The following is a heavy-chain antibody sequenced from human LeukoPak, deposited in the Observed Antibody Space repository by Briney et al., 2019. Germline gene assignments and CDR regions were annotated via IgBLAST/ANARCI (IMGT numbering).Heavy chain of an antibody. Sequence: GGSLRLSCAASGFSFSSHWMHWVRQAPGKGLVWVSGINSDGSITSNADSAKGRFTISRETGENILFLEKNSLRAEDTAVDYCVRDLGNYCDSSGYYYEDYWGQGTMVTVSS. CDR3: VRDLGNYCDSSGYYYEDY. V-gene: IGHV3-74*01. J-gene: IGHJ4*02. CDR1: GFSFSSHW. D-gene: IGHD3-22*01. CDR2: INSDGSIT.